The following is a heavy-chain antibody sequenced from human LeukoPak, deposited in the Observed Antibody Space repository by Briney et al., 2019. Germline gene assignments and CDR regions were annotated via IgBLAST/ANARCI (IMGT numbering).Heavy chain of an antibody. CDR2: IDWDDDK. CDR1: GFSLSTSGMC. CDR3: ARIYGSGSYYYYGMDV. D-gene: IGHD3-10*01. Sequence: SGPTLLKPAQTLTLTCTFSGFSLSTSGMCVSWIRQPPGKALEWLARIDWDDDKYYSTSLKTRLTISKDTSKNQVVLTMTNMDPVDTATYYCARIYGSGSYYYYGMDVWGQGTTVTVSS. J-gene: IGHJ6*02. V-gene: IGHV2-70*11.